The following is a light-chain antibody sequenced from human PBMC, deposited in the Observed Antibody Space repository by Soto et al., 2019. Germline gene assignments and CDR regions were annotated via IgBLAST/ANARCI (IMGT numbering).Light chain of an antibody. V-gene: IGKV3-15*01. CDR1: QSININ. CDR2: GAS. Sequence: EIGVTQSPATLSVSPGGRATLSCRASQSININLAWYQQKPGQAPRLLIYGASTRATGLPARFSGSGSGTEFTLIISSLQSEDSAVYYCQQYDNWPITFGQGTRLEIK. J-gene: IGKJ5*01. CDR3: QQYDNWPIT.